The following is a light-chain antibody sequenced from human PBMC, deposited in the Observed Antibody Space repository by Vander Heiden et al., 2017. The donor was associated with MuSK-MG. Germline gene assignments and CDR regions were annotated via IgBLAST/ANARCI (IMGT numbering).Light chain of an antibody. J-gene: IGKJ2*01. CDR2: GAS. V-gene: IGKV3-20*01. CDR1: QSVSSSY. Sequence: DIVLTPSPGTLSLSPGERATLSCRASQSVSSSYLAWYQQKPGQAPRLLIYGASSRATGIPDRFSGSGSGTDFTLTISRLEPEDFAVYYCQQYGSSPLTFGQWTKLEIK. CDR3: QQYGSSPLT.